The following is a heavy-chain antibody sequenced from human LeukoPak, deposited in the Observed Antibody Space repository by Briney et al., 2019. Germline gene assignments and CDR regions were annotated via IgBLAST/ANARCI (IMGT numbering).Heavy chain of an antibody. V-gene: IGHV4-30-2*01. CDR3: ARGGVTTWFDP. CDR2: IYHSGST. J-gene: IGHJ5*02. Sequence: SQTLSLTCPVSGGSISSGGYSWSWIRQPPGKGLEWIGYIYHSGSTYYNPSLKSRVTISVDRSKNQFSLKLSSVTAADTAVYYCARGGVTTWFDPWGQGTLVTVSS. D-gene: IGHD4-17*01. CDR1: GGSISSGGYS.